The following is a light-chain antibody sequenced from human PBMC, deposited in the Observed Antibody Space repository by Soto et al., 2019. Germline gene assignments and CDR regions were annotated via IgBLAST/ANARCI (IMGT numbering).Light chain of an antibody. CDR1: QTVRFNN. CDR3: QQYASSST. V-gene: IGKV3-20*01. J-gene: IGKJ4*01. Sequence: EIVLTQSPGTLSLSPGERATLSCRASQTVRFNNLAWYQQKPGQAPRLLIYGAFNRATGLPDRVSGDGSGTDFTLTISRLEPEDFAVYYCQQYASSSTFGGGTKVEIK. CDR2: GAF.